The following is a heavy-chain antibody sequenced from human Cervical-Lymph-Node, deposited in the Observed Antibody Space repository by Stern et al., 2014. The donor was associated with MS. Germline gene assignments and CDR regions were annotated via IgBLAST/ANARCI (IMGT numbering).Heavy chain of an antibody. D-gene: IGHD2-8*01. J-gene: IGHJ6*02. CDR1: GFTFSSYG. Sequence: VQLVESGGGVVQPGRSLRLSCAAAGFTFSSYGMHWVRQVPGKGLEWVAVIWYDGSNKYYADSVKGRFTISRDNSKNTLYLQMNSLRAEDTAVYYCARSLIYYYYGMDVWGQGTTVTVSS. CDR2: IWYDGSNK. CDR3: ARSLIYYYYGMDV. V-gene: IGHV3-33*01.